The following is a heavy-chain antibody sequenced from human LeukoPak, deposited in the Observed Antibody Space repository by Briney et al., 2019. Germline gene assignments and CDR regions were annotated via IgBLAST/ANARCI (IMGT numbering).Heavy chain of an antibody. Sequence: PGGSLRLSCAASGFTFSSYGMHWVRQAPGKGLEWVAVIWYDGSNKYYADSVKGRFTISRDNSKNTLYLQMNSLRAEDTAVYYCGGALIVVGQDDAFDIWGQGTMVTVS. J-gene: IGHJ3*02. CDR2: IWYDGSNK. V-gene: IGHV3-33*01. D-gene: IGHD3-22*01. CDR3: GGALIVVGQDDAFDI. CDR1: GFTFSSYG.